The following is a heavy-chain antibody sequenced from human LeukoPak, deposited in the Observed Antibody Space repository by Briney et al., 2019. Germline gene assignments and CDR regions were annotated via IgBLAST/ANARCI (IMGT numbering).Heavy chain of an antibody. D-gene: IGHD3-3*01. Sequence: SETLSLTCTVSGGSISDYYWNWIRQPPGKGLEWIGYIYYSGSATYNPSLKSRVTMSVDTAKNQFSLKLRSVTAADTAVYYFARGIFLSRRNCYLRPMEVGGKGTTATVSS. V-gene: IGHV4-59*01. CDR1: GGSISDYY. CDR2: IYYSGSA. J-gene: IGHJ6*03. CDR3: ARGIFLSRRNCYLRPMEV.